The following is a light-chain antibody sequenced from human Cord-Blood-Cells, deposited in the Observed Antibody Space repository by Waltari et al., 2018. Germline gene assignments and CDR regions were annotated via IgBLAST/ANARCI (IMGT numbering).Light chain of an antibody. J-gene: IGLJ3*02. CDR1: SSNIGRNY. V-gene: IGLV1-47*01. CDR2: RNN. Sequence: QSVLTRPPSASGTPGQRVTISCSVSSSNIGRNYVYWYQQLPGTAPKLLIYRNNPRPSGVPDRFSGSKSGTSASLAISGLRSEDEADYYCAAWDDSLSGVFGGGTKLTVL. CDR3: AAWDDSLSGV.